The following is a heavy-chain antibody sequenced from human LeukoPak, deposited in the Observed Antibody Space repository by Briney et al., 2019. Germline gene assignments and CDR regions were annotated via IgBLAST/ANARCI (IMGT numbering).Heavy chain of an antibody. D-gene: IGHD5-24*01. V-gene: IGHV1-8*01. Sequence: GASVKVSCKASGYTFTSYDINWVRQATGQGLEWMGWMNPNSGNTGYAQKFQGRVTMTRNTSISTAYMELSSLRSEDTAVCYCARGAARWLQDLDYWGQGTLVTVSS. CDR1: GYTFTSYD. CDR2: MNPNSGNT. J-gene: IGHJ4*02. CDR3: ARGAARWLQDLDY.